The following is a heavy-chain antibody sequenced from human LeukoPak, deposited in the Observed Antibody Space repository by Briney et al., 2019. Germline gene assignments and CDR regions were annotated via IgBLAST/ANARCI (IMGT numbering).Heavy chain of an antibody. D-gene: IGHD3-22*01. V-gene: IGHV1-46*01. Sequence: ASVKVSCKASGYTFTSYYMHWVRQAPGQGLEWMGIINPSGGSTSYAQKFQGRVTMTRDTSTSTVYMELSSLRSEGTAVYYCARDGYYYDSSGYYLDYWGQGTLVTVSS. J-gene: IGHJ4*02. CDR3: ARDGYYYDSSGYYLDY. CDR1: GYTFTSYY. CDR2: INPSGGST.